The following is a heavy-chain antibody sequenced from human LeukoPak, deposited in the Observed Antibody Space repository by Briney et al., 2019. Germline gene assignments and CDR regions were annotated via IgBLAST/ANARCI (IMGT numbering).Heavy chain of an antibody. J-gene: IGHJ4*02. D-gene: IGHD6-19*01. V-gene: IGHV4-34*01. CDR3: ASPTRIAVDGLPHAD. CDR2: IHHSGST. Sequence: SETLSLTCTVSGGSISSYYWSWIRQPPGKGLEWIGEIHHSGSTNYNPSLKSRVTISVDTSKNQFSLKLSSVTAADTAVYYCASPTRIAVDGLPHADWGQGTLVTVSS. CDR1: GGSISSYY.